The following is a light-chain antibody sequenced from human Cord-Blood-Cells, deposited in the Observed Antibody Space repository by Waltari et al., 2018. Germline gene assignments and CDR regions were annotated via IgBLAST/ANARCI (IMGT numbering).Light chain of an antibody. CDR1: SSDVGGYNY. V-gene: IGLV2-14*01. CDR2: EVS. J-gene: IGLJ3*02. Sequence: QSALTQPASVSGSPGQSITISCTGTSSDVGGYNYVSWYQQHPGKAPKLMIYEVSNRPAGVSNRLSGSKSGNTASLTISGLQAEDEADYYCSSYTSSSTGWVFGGGTKLTVL. CDR3: SSYTSSSTGWV.